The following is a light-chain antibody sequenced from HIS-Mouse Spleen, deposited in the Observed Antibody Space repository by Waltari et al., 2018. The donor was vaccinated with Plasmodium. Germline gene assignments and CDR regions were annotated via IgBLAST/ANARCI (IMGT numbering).Light chain of an antibody. V-gene: IGLV3-19*01. Sequence: SSELTQDPAVSVALGQTVRITCPCDILRSSYPSGYQQTPGQAPVLVIYGNNTRPSGIPDRFSGSSSGNTASLTITGAQAEDEADYYCNSRDSSGNHQVFGGGTKLTVL. J-gene: IGLJ3*02. CDR1: ILRSSY. CDR2: GNN. CDR3: NSRDSSGNHQV.